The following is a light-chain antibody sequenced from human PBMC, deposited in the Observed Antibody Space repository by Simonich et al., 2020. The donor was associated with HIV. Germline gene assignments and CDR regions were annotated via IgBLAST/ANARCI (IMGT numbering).Light chain of an antibody. CDR3: QQYYITPQT. CDR2: WAS. CDR1: QSVLYSSNNKNY. J-gene: IGKJ1*01. Sequence: DIVMTQSPDSLAVSLGERATINCKSSQSVLYSSNNKNYLAWYQQKAGQPPKLLIYWASTREAGVPDRSSGRGSGTDFTLTISGLQAEDVAVYYCQQYYITPQTFGQGTKVEIK. V-gene: IGKV4-1*01.